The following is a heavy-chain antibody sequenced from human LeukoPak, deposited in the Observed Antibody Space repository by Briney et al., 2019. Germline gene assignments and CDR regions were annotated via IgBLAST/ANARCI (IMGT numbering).Heavy chain of an antibody. CDR2: IKSKTDGGTT. V-gene: IGHV3-15*01. CDR3: TSAEITMVRGVPGY. Sequence: GGSLRLSCAASGFTFSSYEMNWVRQAPGKGLELVGRIKSKTDGGTTDYAAPVKGRFTISRDDSKNTLYLQMNSLKTEDTAVYYCTSAEITMVRGVPGYWGQGTLVTVSS. D-gene: IGHD3-10*01. J-gene: IGHJ4*02. CDR1: GFTFSSYE.